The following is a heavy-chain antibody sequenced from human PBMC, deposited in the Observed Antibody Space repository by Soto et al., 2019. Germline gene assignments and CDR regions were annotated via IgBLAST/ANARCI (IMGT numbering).Heavy chain of an antibody. CDR2: IYHMGGT. V-gene: IGHV4-59*03. J-gene: IGHJ5*02. Sequence: SETLSLTXTVSGASINSDCWSWIRQSPGKGLEWIGYIYHMGGTDYNPSLKSRVTISIDKSKNQFSLNLRSVTAADTAVYFCARFTYKSGFNWFDPWGQGTQVTVSS. D-gene: IGHD5-12*01. CDR3: ARFTYKSGFNWFDP. CDR1: GASINSDC.